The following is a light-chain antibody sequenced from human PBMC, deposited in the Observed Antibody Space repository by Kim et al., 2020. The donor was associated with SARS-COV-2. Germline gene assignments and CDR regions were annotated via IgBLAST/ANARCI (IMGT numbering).Light chain of an antibody. CDR3: QQYSSSPAT. CDR2: GAA. V-gene: IGKV3-20*01. CDR1: QSVCVYS. Sequence: PGESATLCCRAGQSVCVYSLAWYQQKPGEAPRLLIYGAAGRATGIPDRFSGSGSGTDFTLTRTRLEPEDFAVYYWQQYSSSPATFGQGTKVDLK. J-gene: IGKJ1*01.